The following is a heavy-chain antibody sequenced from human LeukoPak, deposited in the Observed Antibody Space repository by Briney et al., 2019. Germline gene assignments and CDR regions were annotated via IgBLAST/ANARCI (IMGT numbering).Heavy chain of an antibody. CDR2: ISTSSSSI. CDR3: TRFGYYEGY. D-gene: IGHD3-22*01. Sequence: GGSLRLSCAASGFTFSSYEMNWARQAPGKGLEWLSYISTSSSSIKYADSVKGRCTISRDDAQNSVYLQMNSLRAEDTAIYYCTRFGYYEGYWGQGTLVTVSS. J-gene: IGHJ4*02. CDR1: GFTFSSYE. V-gene: IGHV3-48*03.